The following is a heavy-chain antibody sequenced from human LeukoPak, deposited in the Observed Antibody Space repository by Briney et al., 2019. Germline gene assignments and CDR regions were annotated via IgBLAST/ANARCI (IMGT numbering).Heavy chain of an antibody. V-gene: IGHV4-4*07. Sequence: SETLSLTCSVSGGSISSYYLSWIRQPAGKGLEWIGRIYDSGRTNYNPSLKSRVTMSEDTSKNQVSLKLSSVTAADTAVYYCASTVVVPAATPFDYWGQGTLVTVSS. CDR1: GGSISSYY. J-gene: IGHJ4*02. D-gene: IGHD2-2*01. CDR2: IYDSGRT. CDR3: ASTVVVPAATPFDY.